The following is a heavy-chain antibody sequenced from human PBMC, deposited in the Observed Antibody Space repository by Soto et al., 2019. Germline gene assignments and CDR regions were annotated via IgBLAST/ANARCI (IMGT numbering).Heavy chain of an antibody. D-gene: IGHD3-9*01. J-gene: IGHJ4*02. CDR3: AREEGERLVITHFDY. Sequence: QVQLVQSGAEVKKPGASVKVSCKASGYTFTSYGISWVRQAPGQGLEWMGWISAYNGNTNYAQKLQGRVTMTTDTSTSTDYMELRGLRSDDTAVYYGAREEGERLVITHFDYWGQGTLVTVSS. CDR1: GYTFTSYG. CDR2: ISAYNGNT. V-gene: IGHV1-18*01.